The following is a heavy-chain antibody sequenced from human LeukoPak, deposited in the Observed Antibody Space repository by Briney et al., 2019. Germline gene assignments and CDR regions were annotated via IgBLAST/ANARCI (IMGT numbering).Heavy chain of an antibody. CDR1: GYTVTDHA. D-gene: IGHD1-14*01. J-gene: IGHJ3*01. CDR3: VRNGLNNHGRSSGSFDV. Sequence: GASVKVSCKASGYTVTDHALHWVRQAPGQGLEWLGWIKSENGETSYGWKFRGRVTMTSDTSVTTVYMELNSLTSDDTAIYYCVRNGLNNHGRSSGSFDVWAQGTMVTVSS. CDR2: IKSENGET. V-gene: IGHV1-2*02.